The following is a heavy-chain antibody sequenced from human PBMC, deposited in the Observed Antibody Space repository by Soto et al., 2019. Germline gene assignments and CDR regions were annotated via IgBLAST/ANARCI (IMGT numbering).Heavy chain of an antibody. V-gene: IGHV3-30-3*01. J-gene: IGHJ4*02. CDR1: GFTFSSYA. D-gene: IGHD2-15*01. Sequence: QVQLVESGGGVVQPGRSLRLSCAASGFTFSSYAMHWVRQAPGKGLEWVAVISYDGSNKYYADSVKGRFTISRDNSKNTLYLQMNSLRAEDTAVYYCARAVGRDIVVVVAALAGSAGDYWGQGTLVTVSS. CDR3: ARAVGRDIVVVVAALAGSAGDY. CDR2: ISYDGSNK.